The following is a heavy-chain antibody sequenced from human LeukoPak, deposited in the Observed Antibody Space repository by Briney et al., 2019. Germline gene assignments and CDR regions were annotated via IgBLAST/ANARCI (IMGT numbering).Heavy chain of an antibody. CDR1: GFTFSSHW. Sequence: GGSLRLSCAASGFTFSSHWMSRVRQAPGKGPEWVANIKQDGTEIYYVDSVKGRFTISRDNAKNSLYLQMNSLRDEDTAVYYCARDKVVGATFFDYWGQGTLVTVSS. V-gene: IGHV3-7*01. J-gene: IGHJ4*02. CDR2: IKQDGTEI. CDR3: ARDKVVGATFFDY. D-gene: IGHD1-26*01.